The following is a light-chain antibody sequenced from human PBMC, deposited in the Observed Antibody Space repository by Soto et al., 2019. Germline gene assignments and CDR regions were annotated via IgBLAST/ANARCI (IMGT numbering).Light chain of an antibody. J-gene: IGLJ1*01. CDR1: NSDVGGYNY. CDR2: DVS. Sequence: QSALTQPASVSGSPGQSITISCTGINSDVGGYNYVSWYQQHPGKAPKLMIYDVSGRPSGVSNRFSASKSDNTASLTISGLQAEDEADYYCSSYGSSNTLYVFGTGTKVTVL. V-gene: IGLV2-14*03. CDR3: SSYGSSNTLYV.